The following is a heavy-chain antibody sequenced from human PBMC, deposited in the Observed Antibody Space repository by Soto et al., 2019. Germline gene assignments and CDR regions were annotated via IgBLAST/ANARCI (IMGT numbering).Heavy chain of an antibody. CDR3: ARDTYYHDSSGYYVFDY. Sequence: QVQLVESGGGVVQPGRSLTLSCAASEFTFSSYGIHWVRQAPGKGLEWVAIISYDGNNKKYADSVKGRFTISRDNSKSTVHLQMNSLRCEDTAVYYCARDTYYHDSSGYYVFDYWGQGTLVTVSS. CDR1: EFTFSSYG. J-gene: IGHJ4*02. D-gene: IGHD3-22*01. V-gene: IGHV3-30*03. CDR2: ISYDGNNK.